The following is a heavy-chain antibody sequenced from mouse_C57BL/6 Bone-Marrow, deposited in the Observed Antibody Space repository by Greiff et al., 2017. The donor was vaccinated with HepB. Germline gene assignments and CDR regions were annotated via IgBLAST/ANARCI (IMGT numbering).Heavy chain of an antibody. V-gene: IGHV5-15*01. J-gene: IGHJ3*01. D-gene: IGHD2-2*01. CDR1: GFTFSDYG. Sequence: EVMLVESGGGLVQPGGSLKLSCAASGFTFSDYGMAWVRQAPRKGPEWVAFISNLAYSIYYADTVTGRFTISRENAKNTLYLEMSSLRSEDTAMYYCAMVTTVSTFAYWGQGTLVTVSA. CDR2: ISNLAYSI. CDR3: AMVTTVSTFAY.